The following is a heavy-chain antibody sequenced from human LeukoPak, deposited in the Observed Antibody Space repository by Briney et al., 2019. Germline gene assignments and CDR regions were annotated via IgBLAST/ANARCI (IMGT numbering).Heavy chain of an antibody. CDR3: ARVSSTSCYATIRCFPWDYYYYYMDL. V-gene: IGHV1-8*03. CDR1: GYTFTSYD. Sequence: GASVKVSCKASGYTFTSYDINWVRQATGQGLEWMGWMNPNSGNTGYAQKFQVRVTITRNTSLSTAYMELSSTRSDDTAVYYCARVSSTSCYATIRCFPWDYYYYYMDLWSKGTTVTVSS. CDR2: MNPNSGNT. J-gene: IGHJ6*03. D-gene: IGHD2-2*01.